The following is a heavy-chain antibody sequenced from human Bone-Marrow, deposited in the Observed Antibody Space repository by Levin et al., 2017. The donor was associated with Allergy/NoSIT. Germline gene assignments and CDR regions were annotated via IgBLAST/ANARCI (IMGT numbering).Heavy chain of an antibody. D-gene: IGHD1-26*01. J-gene: IGHJ4*02. Sequence: SQTLSLTCTVSGASMHRSYWSWIRPPPGKGLEWIGYIYYNGNTNYNPSLKSRVTISVDTSKNPFSLNLNSVTAADTALYYCARDKSGTYFSFEDWGQGTLVTVSS. CDR2: IYYNGNT. CDR3: ARDKSGTYFSFED. CDR1: GASMHRSY. V-gene: IGHV4-59*01.